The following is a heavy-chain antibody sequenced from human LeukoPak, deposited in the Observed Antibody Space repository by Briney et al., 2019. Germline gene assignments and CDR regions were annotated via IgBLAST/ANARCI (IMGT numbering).Heavy chain of an antibody. CDR1: GFTFSDYS. J-gene: IGHJ4*02. D-gene: IGHD2-2*01. CDR2: ISSSSRYI. Sequence: GGSLRLSCAASGFTFSDYSMNWVRQARGKGLEWVSSISSSSRYIYYADSVKGRFSISRDNAKNSLYLQMNSLRAEDTAVYYCAREESPAWQRGLDWGQGTLVTVSS. V-gene: IGHV3-21*01. CDR3: AREESPAWQRGLD.